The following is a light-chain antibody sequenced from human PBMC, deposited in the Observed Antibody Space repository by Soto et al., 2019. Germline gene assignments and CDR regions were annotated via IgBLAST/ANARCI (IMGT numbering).Light chain of an antibody. CDR1: SSDVGRYNY. CDR3: SLYTGSGTRV. CDR2: DVS. V-gene: IGLV2-14*01. Sequence: QSALTQPASVSGSPGQSITISCTGTSSDVGRYNYVSWYQQHPGKAPKLMIHDVSNRPSGVSNRFSGSKSGNTASLTISGLQAEDEVDYYCSLYTGSGTRVFGTGTKVTVL. J-gene: IGLJ1*01.